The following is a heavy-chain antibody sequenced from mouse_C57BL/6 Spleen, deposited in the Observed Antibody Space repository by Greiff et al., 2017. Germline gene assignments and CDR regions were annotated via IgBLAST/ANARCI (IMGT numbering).Heavy chain of an antibody. J-gene: IGHJ3*01. Sequence: LPPPGAELVRPGSSVKLSCKASGYTFTSYWMDWVKQRPGQGLEWIGNIYPSDSETHYNQKFKDKATLTVDKSSSTAYMQLSSLTSEDSAVYYCARNDYFAYWGQGTLVTVSA. CDR1: GYTFTSYW. V-gene: IGHV1-61*01. CDR3: ARNDYFAY. D-gene: IGHD2-4*01. CDR2: IYPSDSET.